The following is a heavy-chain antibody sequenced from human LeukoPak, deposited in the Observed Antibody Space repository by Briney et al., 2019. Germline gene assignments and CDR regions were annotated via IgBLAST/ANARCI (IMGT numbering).Heavy chain of an antibody. D-gene: IGHD3-10*01. CDR3: ARRTVRGVIKY. Sequence: PSETLSLTCAVYGGSFSGYYWSWIRQPPGKGLEWIGEIIHSGSTNYNPSLKSRVTISIDTSKNQFSLHLSSVTAADTAVYYCARRTVRGVIKYWDQGTLVTVSS. J-gene: IGHJ4*02. CDR2: IIHSGST. CDR1: GGSFSGYY. V-gene: IGHV4-34*12.